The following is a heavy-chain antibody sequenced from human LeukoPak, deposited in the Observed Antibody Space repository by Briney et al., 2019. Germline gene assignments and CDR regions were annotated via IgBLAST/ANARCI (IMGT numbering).Heavy chain of an antibody. CDR1: GYXFNAYW. J-gene: IGHJ3*01. CDR2: IYPDDSDT. D-gene: IGHD3-22*01. Sequence: GESLKISCNGSGYXFNAYWISWVRQMPGKGLGWMGIIYPDDSDTRYSPSFQGQVTISADKSVRTAYLQWSSLKASDTAMYYCARPNITSYYDSRGYDAFDVWGQGTMVTVSS. CDR3: ARPNITSYYDSRGYDAFDV. V-gene: IGHV5-51*01.